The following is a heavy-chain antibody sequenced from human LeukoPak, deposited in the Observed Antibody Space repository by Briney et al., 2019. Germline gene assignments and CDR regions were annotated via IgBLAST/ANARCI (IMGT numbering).Heavy chain of an antibody. CDR1: GSTFSTYE. V-gene: IGHV3-48*03. CDR2: ISSGSSTI. CDR3: ARHRSGCPGDY. D-gene: IGHD6-19*01. Sequence: PGGSLRLSCAASGSTFSTYEMNWVRQAPGKGLEWLSYISSGSSTIYYAGSVKGRFTISRDNAKNSLYLQMNSLRAEDTAVYYCARHRSGCPGDYWGQGTLVTVSS. J-gene: IGHJ4*02.